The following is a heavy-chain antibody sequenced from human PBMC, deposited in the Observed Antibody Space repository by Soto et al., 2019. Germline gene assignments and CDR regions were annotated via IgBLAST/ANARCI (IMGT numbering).Heavy chain of an antibody. CDR1: GGSISSGGYY. CDR2: IYYSGST. CDR3: ARNPTEYCGGDCYGVGDY. J-gene: IGHJ4*02. D-gene: IGHD2-21*02. Sequence: QVQLQESGPGLVKPSQTLSLTCTVSGGSISSGGYYWSWIRQHPGKGLEWIGYIYYSGSTYYNPSLKSRVTISVDTSKNQFSLKLSSVTAADTAVYYCARNPTEYCGGDCYGVGDYWGQGTLVTVSS. V-gene: IGHV4-31*03.